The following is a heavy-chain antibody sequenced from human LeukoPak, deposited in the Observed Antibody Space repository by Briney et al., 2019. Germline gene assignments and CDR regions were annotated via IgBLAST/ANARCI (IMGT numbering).Heavy chain of an antibody. CDR3: AKLRSVATFSDN. CDR1: GYTFSGYY. J-gene: IGHJ4*02. CDR2: IKSNSGGT. D-gene: IGHD6-19*01. V-gene: IGHV1-2*02. Sequence: ASVKVSCKASGYTFSGYYIHWVRQAPGQGLEWMGWIKSNSGGTNYAQNFQGRVTMTRDTSINTAYMELSGLTSDDTAIYFCAKLRSVATFSDNWGQGTLVTVSS.